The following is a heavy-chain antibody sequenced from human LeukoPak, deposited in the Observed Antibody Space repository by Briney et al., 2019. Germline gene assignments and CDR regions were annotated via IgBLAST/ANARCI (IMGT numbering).Heavy chain of an antibody. V-gene: IGHV3-15*01. D-gene: IGHD1-26*01. J-gene: IGHJ4*02. Sequence: PGGSLRLSCAASGLTFNNAWMTWVRQAPGKGLERVGRIKSKTDGGTTDYAAPVKGRFTISRDDSKNTLYLQMDSLRSEDTALYYCTSSGTSGAGDFDYWGQGTLVTVSS. CDR3: TSSGTSGAGDFDY. CDR1: GLTFNNAW. CDR2: IKSKTDGGTT.